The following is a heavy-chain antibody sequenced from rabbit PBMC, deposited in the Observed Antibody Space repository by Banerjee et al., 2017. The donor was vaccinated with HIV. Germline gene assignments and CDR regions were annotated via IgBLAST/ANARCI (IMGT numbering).Heavy chain of an antibody. CDR2: IYGGSSGRT. Sequence: VRQAPGKGLEWIACIYGGSSGRTYYASWVNGRFTISKTSSTTVTLQMTSLTAADTATYFCARWTADATGNALWGPGTLVTVS. D-gene: IGHD6-1*01. J-gene: IGHJ4*01. CDR3: ARWTADATGNAL. V-gene: IGHV1S40*01.